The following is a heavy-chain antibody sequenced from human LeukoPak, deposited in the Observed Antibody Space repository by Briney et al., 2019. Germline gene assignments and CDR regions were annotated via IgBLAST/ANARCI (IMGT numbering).Heavy chain of an antibody. V-gene: IGHV1-18*01. D-gene: IGHD2-2*01. CDR3: ARDPADIVVVPAAIKSRFDP. CDR1: GYTFTSYG. J-gene: IGHJ5*02. CDR2: ISAYNGNT. Sequence: GASVKVSCKASGYTFTSYGISWVRQAPGQGLEWMGWISAYNGNTNYAQKLQGRVTMTTDTSTSTAYMVLRSLRSDDTAVYYCARDPADIVVVPAAIKSRFDPWGQGTLVTVSS.